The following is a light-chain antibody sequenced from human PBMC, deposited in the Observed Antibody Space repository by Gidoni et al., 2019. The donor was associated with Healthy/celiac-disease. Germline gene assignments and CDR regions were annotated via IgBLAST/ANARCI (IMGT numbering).Light chain of an antibody. CDR3: VLYMGSGIWV. Sequence: VTLTYVLRSGSVSTSYYPSWYQQTPGQAPRTLIYSTNTRSSGVPDRFSGSILGNKAALTITGAQADDESDYYCVLYMGSGIWVFGGGTKLTVL. J-gene: IGLJ3*02. V-gene: IGLV8-61*01. CDR2: STN. CDR1: SGSVSTSYY.